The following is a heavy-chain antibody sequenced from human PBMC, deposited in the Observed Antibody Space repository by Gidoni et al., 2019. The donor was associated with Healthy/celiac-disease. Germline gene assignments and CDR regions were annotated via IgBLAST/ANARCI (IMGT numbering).Heavy chain of an antibody. CDR2: IIPIFGTA. J-gene: IGHJ5*02. CDR1: GGTFSSYA. V-gene: IGHV1-69*06. D-gene: IGHD3-3*01. Sequence: QAQLVQSGAEVKKPGSSVKVSCTASGGTFSSYAISWVRQAPGQGLEWMGGIIPIFGTANYAQKFQGRVTITADKSTSTAYMELSSLRSEETAVYYCARDLDYDFWSGYSRPPNWFDPWGQGTLVTVSS. CDR3: ARDLDYDFWSGYSRPPNWFDP.